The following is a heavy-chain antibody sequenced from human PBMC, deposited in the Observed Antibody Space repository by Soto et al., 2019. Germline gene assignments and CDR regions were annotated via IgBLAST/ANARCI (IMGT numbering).Heavy chain of an antibody. CDR3: ARYYYDSSGYYYGWFDP. J-gene: IGHJ5*02. D-gene: IGHD3-22*01. CDR2: IYYTGNT. CDR1: GDSISTYY. Sequence: ASETLSLTCTVSGDSISTYYWSWIRQPPGKGLEWIAYIYYTGNTYYNPSLKSRVTISMDTSKNQFSLKPSSVTAADTAVYYCARYYYDSSGYYYGWFDPWGQGTLVTVSS. V-gene: IGHV4-59*01.